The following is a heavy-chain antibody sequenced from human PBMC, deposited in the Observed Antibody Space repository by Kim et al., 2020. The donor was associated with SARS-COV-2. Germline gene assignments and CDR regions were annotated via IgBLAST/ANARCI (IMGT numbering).Heavy chain of an antibody. CDR3: SKDHESSGWPTFDY. Sequence: YADSVKGRFTGSRDNVKNTLYLQMDDLRAEDTALYYCSKDHESSGWPTFDYWGQGTLVTVSS. J-gene: IGHJ4*02. V-gene: IGHV3-23*01. D-gene: IGHD3-22*01.